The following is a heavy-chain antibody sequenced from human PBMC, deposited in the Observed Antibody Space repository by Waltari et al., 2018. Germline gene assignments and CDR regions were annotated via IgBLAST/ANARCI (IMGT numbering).Heavy chain of an antibody. V-gene: IGHV4-39*07. D-gene: IGHD5-12*01. CDR2: IYYSGST. CDR3: AIKEMATINY. CDR1: GGSISSSSYY. J-gene: IGHJ4*02. Sequence: QLQLQESGPGLVKPSETLSLTCTVSGGSISSSSYYWGWIRQPRGKGLEWIGSIYYSGSTYYNPSLKSRVTISVDTSKNQFSLKLSSVTAADTAVYYCAIKEMATINYWGQGTLVTVSS.